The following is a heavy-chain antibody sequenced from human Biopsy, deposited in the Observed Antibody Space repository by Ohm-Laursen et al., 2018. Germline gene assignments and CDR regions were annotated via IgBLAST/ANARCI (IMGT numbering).Heavy chain of an antibody. V-gene: IGHV4-59*08. CDR3: ARLSTLFGVADFTDD. J-gene: IGHJ4*02. Sequence: TLSLTYTLSGASVRSHFLTWIRQPPGKGLQWIGSISNSGTTKSSPSLKSRVNISLHTSKNQLSLKLTFVTAADTAVYYCARLSTLFGVADFTDDWGQGTLVTVSS. CDR2: ISNSGTT. CDR1: GASVRSHF. D-gene: IGHD3-3*01.